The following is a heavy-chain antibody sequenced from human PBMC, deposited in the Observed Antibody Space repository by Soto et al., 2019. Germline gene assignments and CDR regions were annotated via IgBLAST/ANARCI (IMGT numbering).Heavy chain of an antibody. Sequence: SVKVSCKASGVTFSSYTISWVRQAPGQGLEWMGRIIPILGIANYAQKFQGRVTITADKSTSTAYMELSSLRSEDTAVYYCASSFLLYYYGSGTYYYYGVDVWGQGTTVTVSS. CDR2: IIPILGIA. D-gene: IGHD3-10*01. CDR3: ASSFLLYYYGSGTYYYYGVDV. V-gene: IGHV1-69*02. CDR1: GVTFSSYT. J-gene: IGHJ6*02.